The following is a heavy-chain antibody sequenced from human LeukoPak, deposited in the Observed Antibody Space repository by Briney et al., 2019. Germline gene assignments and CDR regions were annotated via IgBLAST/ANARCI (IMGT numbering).Heavy chain of an antibody. J-gene: IGHJ4*02. CDR1: GFTFSSYA. CDR2: IYYSGIT. Sequence: GSLRLSCAASGFTFSSYAMSWVRQAPGKGLEWIGSIYYSGITDYNPSLKSRLAISVDASKSQFSLKLTSVTAADTAVYHCARGGWELRNWGQGTLVTVSS. V-gene: IGHV4-38-2*01. CDR3: ARGGWELRN. D-gene: IGHD1-26*01.